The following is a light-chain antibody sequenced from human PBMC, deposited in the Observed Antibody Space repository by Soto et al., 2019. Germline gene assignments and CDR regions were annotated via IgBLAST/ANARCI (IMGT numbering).Light chain of an antibody. V-gene: IGLV8-61*01. CDR2: STN. CDR3: VLYMGSGISV. J-gene: IGLJ3*02. Sequence: QTVVTQAPSFSVPPGGTVTLTCGLSSGSVSTSYYPSWYQQTPGQAPRTLIYSTNTRSSGVPDRFSGSILGNKAALTIRGAQADDESDYYCVLYMGSGISVFGGGTKVTVL. CDR1: SGSVSTSYY.